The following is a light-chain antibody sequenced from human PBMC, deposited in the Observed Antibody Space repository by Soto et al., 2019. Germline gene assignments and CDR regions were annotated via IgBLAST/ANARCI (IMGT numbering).Light chain of an antibody. CDR3: QQYYDAPQP. J-gene: IGKJ1*01. Sequence: DIVMTQSPYSLAVSLGERATINCKSSQSILYSSNNKNYLAWYQQKPGQPPKLLIYWASTRESGVPDRFSGSGSGTDFTITIRSLQAGDVAVYYCQQYYDAPQPCGQGTNVEIK. V-gene: IGKV4-1*01. CDR2: WAS. CDR1: QSILYSSNNKNY.